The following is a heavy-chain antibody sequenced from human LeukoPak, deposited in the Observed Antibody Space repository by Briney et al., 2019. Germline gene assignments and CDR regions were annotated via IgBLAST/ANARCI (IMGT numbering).Heavy chain of an antibody. D-gene: IGHD1-26*01. V-gene: IGHV3-11*06. CDR3: GRYGVVGATPDY. J-gene: IGHJ4*02. CDR1: GFSLSDYY. Sequence: GGSLRLSCAASGFSLSDYYMSWIRQAPGKGLEWVSYISWSSTYTNYADSVKGRFTISRDNAKNSVYLQMNSLRAEDTAVYYCGRYGVVGATPDYWGQGTLVTVSP. CDR2: ISWSSTYT.